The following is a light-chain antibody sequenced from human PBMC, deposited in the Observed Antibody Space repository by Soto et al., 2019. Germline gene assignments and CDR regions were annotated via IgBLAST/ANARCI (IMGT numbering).Light chain of an antibody. CDR1: QSVSTNY. CDR3: QQLYDYPIT. J-gene: IGKJ3*01. V-gene: IGKV3D-20*02. CDR2: AAS. Sequence: EIVLTQSPATLSLSPGERATLSCRASQSVSTNYLAWYRQRPGQAPGPLIYAASSRAPGISDRFSGSGSGTDFTLTISSLQPEDSGTYYCQQLYDYPITFGPGTKVDVK.